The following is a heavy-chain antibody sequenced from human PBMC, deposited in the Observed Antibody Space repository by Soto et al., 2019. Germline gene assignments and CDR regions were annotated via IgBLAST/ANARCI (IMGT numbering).Heavy chain of an antibody. CDR1: GFTFSSYG. V-gene: IGHV3-33*01. CDR2: IWYDGSNK. Sequence: QVQLVESGGGVVQPGRSLRLSCAASGFTFSSYGMHWVRQAPGKGLEWVAVIWYDGSNKYYADSVKGRFTISRDNSKNTLYLQMNSLRAEDTAVYYCAREGWATLAVAATFDYWGQGTLVTVSS. D-gene: IGHD6-19*01. CDR3: AREGWATLAVAATFDY. J-gene: IGHJ4*02.